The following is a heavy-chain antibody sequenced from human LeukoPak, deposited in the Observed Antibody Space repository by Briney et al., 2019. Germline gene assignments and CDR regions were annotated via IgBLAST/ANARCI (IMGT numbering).Heavy chain of an antibody. CDR1: GGSISSYY. CDR2: VYYSGSA. V-gene: IGHV4-59*01. CDR3: AGGTYYYFDY. J-gene: IGHJ4*02. D-gene: IGHD1-26*01. Sequence: SETLSLTCTVSGGSISSYYWSWIRQPPGKGVEWIGYVYYSGSAHYNPSLKSRVTISVDTSKNQFSLKVSSVTAADTAIYYCAGGTYYYFDYWGQGTLVTVSS.